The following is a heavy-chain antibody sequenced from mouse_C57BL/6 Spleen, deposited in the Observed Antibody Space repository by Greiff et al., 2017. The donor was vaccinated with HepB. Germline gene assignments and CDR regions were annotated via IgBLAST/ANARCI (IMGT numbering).Heavy chain of an antibody. Sequence: VQLQQSGAELMKPGASVKLSCKATGYTFTGYWIEWVKQRPGHGLEGIGEILPGSGSTNNNEKFKGKATFTADTSSNTAYMQLSSLTTEDSAIYYCAKGGSTYERAMDYWGQGTSVTVSS. CDR2: ILPGSGST. V-gene: IGHV1-9*01. D-gene: IGHD5-1*01. CDR1: GYTFTGYW. J-gene: IGHJ4*01. CDR3: AKGGSTYERAMDY.